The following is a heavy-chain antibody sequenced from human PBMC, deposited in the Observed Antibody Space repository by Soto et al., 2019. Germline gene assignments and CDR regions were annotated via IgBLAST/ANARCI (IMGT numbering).Heavy chain of an antibody. Sequence: GGSLRLSCAASGFTFSRYSMNWVRQAPGKGLEWVSSISSSSSYIYYADSVKVRFTISRDNAKNSPYLQMNSLRAEDTAVYYCARADAYVWGSYRYSCFDYWGQATLVTVSS. V-gene: IGHV3-21*01. CDR3: ARADAYVWGSYRYSCFDY. CDR1: GFTFSRYS. CDR2: ISSSSSYI. J-gene: IGHJ4*02. D-gene: IGHD3-16*02.